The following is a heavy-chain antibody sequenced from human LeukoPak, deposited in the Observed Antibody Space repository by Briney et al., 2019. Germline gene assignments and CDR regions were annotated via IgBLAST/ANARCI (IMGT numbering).Heavy chain of an antibody. Sequence: PGRSLRLSCAASGFTFSSYATHWVRHAPGKGLEWVAVISYDGSNKYYADSVKGRFTISRDNSKNTLYLQMNSLRAEHTAVYQCSREGQDIVVGPAAPRDYYYYYGKDVWGKGTTVTVSS. J-gene: IGHJ6*04. CDR1: GFTFSSYA. D-gene: IGHD2-2*01. V-gene: IGHV3-30*04. CDR3: SREGQDIVVGPAAPRDYYYYYGKDV. CDR2: ISYDGSNK.